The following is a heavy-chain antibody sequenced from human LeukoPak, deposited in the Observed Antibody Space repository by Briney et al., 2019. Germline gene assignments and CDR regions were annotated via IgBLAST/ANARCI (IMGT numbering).Heavy chain of an antibody. Sequence: SETLSLTCAVYGGSFSGYYWSWIRQPPGKGLEWIGEINHSGRTNYNPSLKSRVTISVDTSKNQFSLKLSSVTAADTAVYYCARRHSSGWRSSYWYFDLWGRGTLVTVSS. J-gene: IGHJ2*01. CDR1: GGSFSGYY. V-gene: IGHV4-34*01. D-gene: IGHD6-19*01. CDR2: INHSGRT. CDR3: ARRHSSGWRSSYWYFDL.